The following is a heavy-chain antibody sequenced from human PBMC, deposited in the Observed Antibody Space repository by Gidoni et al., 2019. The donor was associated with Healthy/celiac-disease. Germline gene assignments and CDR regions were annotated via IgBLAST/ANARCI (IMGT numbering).Heavy chain of an antibody. D-gene: IGHD3-9*01. Sequence: EVQLVESGGGVVQPGRSLRLSCAAPGFTFAVYAMHWVRQAPGKGLEWVSGISRNSSSIGYADSVKGRFTISRDNAKNSLYLQMNSLRAEDTAVYYCAKDTVLRYFDWLGDAFDIWGQGTMVTVSS. CDR3: AKDTVLRYFDWLGDAFDI. CDR1: GFTFAVYA. V-gene: IGHV3-9*01. J-gene: IGHJ3*02. CDR2: ISRNSSSI.